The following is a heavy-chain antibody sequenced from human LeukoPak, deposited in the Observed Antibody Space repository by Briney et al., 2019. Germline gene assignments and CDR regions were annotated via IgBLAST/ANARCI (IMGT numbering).Heavy chain of an antibody. V-gene: IGHV3-11*04. CDR3: ARDRRALIREVIRKGFDY. J-gene: IGHJ4*02. CDR2: ISSSGGTI. D-gene: IGHD3-10*01. Sequence: GGSLRLSCAASGFTFSDYYMNWIRQAPGKGLEWVSYISSSGGTIYYADSVKGRFTISRDNAQNSLYLQMNSLRAEDTAVYYCARDRRALIREVIRKGFDYWGQGTLVTVSS. CDR1: GFTFSDYY.